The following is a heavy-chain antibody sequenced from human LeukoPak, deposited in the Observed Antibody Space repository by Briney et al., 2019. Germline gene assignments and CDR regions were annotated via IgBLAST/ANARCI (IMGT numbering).Heavy chain of an antibody. CDR3: ARGSRNGSLWFGEVYGMDV. CDR2: MNPNSGNT. Sequence: GASVKVSCKASGYTFTSYDINWVRQATGQGLEWMGWMNPNSGNTGYAQKFQGRVTMTRNTSISTAYMELSSLRSEDTAVYYCARGSRNGSLWFGEVYGMDVWGQGTTVTVSS. CDR1: GYTFTSYD. D-gene: IGHD3-10*01. V-gene: IGHV1-8*01. J-gene: IGHJ6*02.